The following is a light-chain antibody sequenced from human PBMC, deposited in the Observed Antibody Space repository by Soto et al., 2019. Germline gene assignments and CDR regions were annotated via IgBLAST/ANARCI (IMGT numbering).Light chain of an antibody. CDR3: QQYNNWPFS. Sequence: EIVLTQSPGAQSQSPGESPTLSCRARQSVRYSYLAWYQQKPGQPPRLLIYDISTRATGVPARFSGPGSGTEFTLTISGLQSEEFALYFCQQYNNWPFSCGQGTRLEI. J-gene: IGKJ5*01. V-gene: IGKV3-15*01. CDR1: QSVRYSY. CDR2: DIS.